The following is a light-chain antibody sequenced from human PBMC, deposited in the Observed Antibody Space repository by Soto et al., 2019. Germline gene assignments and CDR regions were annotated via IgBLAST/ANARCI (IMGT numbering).Light chain of an antibody. J-gene: IGLJ3*02. Sequence: QSDLTQPPSVSTAPGQKVSISCSGSSSNVGNNYVSWYQQLPGTAPKLLIYDDNKRPSGIPDRFSGSKSGASATLGITGLQTVDEAEYHCAAWDSSLRAWVFGGGTKLTVL. CDR3: AAWDSSLRAWV. CDR1: SSNVGNNY. V-gene: IGLV1-51*01. CDR2: DDN.